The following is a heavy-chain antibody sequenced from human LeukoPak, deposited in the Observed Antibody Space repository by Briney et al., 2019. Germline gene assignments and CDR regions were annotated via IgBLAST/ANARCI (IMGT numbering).Heavy chain of an antibody. Sequence: PGGSLRLSCAASGFTFSDYYMSWIRQAPGKGLEWVSYISSSGSTIYYADPVKGRFTISRDNSKNTLSLQINSLRAEDTAVFYCAKVRTRSGGYTYSVDYWGQGTLVTVSS. V-gene: IGHV3-11*01. CDR1: GFTFSDYY. D-gene: IGHD5-18*01. CDR3: AKVRTRSGGYTYSVDY. J-gene: IGHJ4*02. CDR2: ISSSGSTI.